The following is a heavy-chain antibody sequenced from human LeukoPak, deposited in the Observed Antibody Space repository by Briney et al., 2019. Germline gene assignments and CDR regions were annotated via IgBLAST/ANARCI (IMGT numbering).Heavy chain of an antibody. V-gene: IGHV3-48*03. CDR1: GSFIRT. CDR3: AREGELGRFNALDV. D-gene: IGHD1-26*01. Sequence: LILCCVSGGSFIRTHESWLLHPPAEGLVERGAYISESYVTHYAESVKGRFTVSRDNAKSSVYLQMNSLRAEDTAMYFCAREGELGRFNALDVWGQGTMITVSS. J-gene: IGHJ3*01. CDR2: ISESYVT.